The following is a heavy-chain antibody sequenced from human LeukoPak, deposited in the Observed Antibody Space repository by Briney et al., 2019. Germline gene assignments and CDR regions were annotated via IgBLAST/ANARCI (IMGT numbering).Heavy chain of an antibody. CDR1: GYTFTDYY. D-gene: IGHD2-2*01. CDR3: ARVTYCITTSCFYLGY. Sequence: GVSVKVSCKASGYTFTDYYMHWVRQAPGQGLEWMGWINPNRGGTNHAQKFQGRVTLTRDTSISTAYMELSRLRSDDTAFYYCARVTYCITTSCFYLGYWGQGTLVTVSS. V-gene: IGHV1-2*02. J-gene: IGHJ4*02. CDR2: INPNRGGT.